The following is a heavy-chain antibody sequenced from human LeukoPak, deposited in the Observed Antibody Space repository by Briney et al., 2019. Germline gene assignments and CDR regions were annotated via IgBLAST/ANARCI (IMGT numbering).Heavy chain of an antibody. D-gene: IGHD1-26*01. Sequence: SETLSLTCTVSGGSISSYYWSWIRQPPGKGLEWIGYIYYSGSTNYNPSLKSRVTISVDTSKNQFSLKLSSVTAADTAVYYCASSVVGADRGYYFDYWGQGTLVTVSS. CDR1: GGSISSYY. J-gene: IGHJ4*02. V-gene: IGHV4-59*01. CDR3: ASSVVGADRGYYFDY. CDR2: IYYSGST.